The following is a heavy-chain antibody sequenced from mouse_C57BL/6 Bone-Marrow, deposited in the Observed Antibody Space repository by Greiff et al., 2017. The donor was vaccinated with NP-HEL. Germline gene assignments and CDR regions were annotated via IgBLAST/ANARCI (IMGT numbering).Heavy chain of an antibody. CDR2: IDPSDSYT. CDR1: GYTFTSYW. V-gene: IGHV1-69*01. J-gene: IGHJ3*01. CDR3: AALAWFAY. Sequence: QVQLQQSGAELVMPGASVKLSCKASGYTFTSYWMHWVKQRPGQGLEWIGEIDPSDSYTNYNQKFKGKSTLTVDKSSSTAYMQLSSLTSEDSAVYYCAALAWFAYWGQGTLVTVSA. D-gene: IGHD2-10*02.